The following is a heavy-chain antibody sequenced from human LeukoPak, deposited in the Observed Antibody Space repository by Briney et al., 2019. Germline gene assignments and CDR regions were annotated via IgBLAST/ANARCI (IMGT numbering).Heavy chain of an antibody. CDR1: GFTFSSYA. CDR3: AEEDPTYCSGGSCYYYYYGMDV. V-gene: IGHV3-23*01. J-gene: IGHJ6*02. D-gene: IGHD2-15*01. Sequence: SGGSLRLSCAASGFTFSSYAMGWVRQAPGKGLAWVSAVTSGGSTYYADSVKGRFTISRDNSKNTLYLQMNSLRAEDTAVYYCAEEDPTYCSGGSCYYYYYGMDVWGQGTTVTVSS. CDR2: VTSGGST.